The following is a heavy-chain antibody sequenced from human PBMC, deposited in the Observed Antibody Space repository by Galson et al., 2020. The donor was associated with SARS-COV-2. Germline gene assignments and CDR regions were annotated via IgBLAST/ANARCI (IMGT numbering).Heavy chain of an antibody. D-gene: IGHD3-10*01. J-gene: IGHJ3*02. CDR2: VYHSGST. CDR3: ARRRAGFGSGTYYKRGAFDI. CDR1: DGSISSSSYY. Sequence: ASETLSLTCTVSDGSISSSSYYWGWIRQPPGKGLEWIGSVYHSGSTYYNSSLESRVTISLDTSKKQFSLKLNSVTAADTAVYYCARRRAGFGSGTYYKRGAFDIWGPGTMVTVSS. V-gene: IGHV4-39*07.